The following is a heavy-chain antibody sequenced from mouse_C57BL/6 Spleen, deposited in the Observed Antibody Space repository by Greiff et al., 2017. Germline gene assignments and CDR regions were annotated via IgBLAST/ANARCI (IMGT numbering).Heavy chain of an antibody. CDR3: ARTEDSSGYEAMDY. CDR2: IDPSDSYT. D-gene: IGHD3-2*02. CDR1: GYTFTSYW. J-gene: IGHJ4*01. Sequence: QVQLQQPGAELVMPGASVKLSCKASGYTFTSYWMHWVKQRPGQGLEWIGEIDPSDSYTNYNQKFKGESTLTVDKSSSTAYMQLSSLTSEDSAVYYCARTEDSSGYEAMDYWGQGTSVTVSS. V-gene: IGHV1-69*01.